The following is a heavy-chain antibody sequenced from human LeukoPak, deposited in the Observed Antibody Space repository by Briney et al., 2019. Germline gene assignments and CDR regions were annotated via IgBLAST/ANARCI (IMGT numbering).Heavy chain of an antibody. CDR3: AKLGAGPLQYNWNDVGSAFDI. D-gene: IGHD1-20*01. Sequence: KGLEWXXAISGSXGSTSYAPSVKGRFTISTDNSKNTLYLQMNSLTAEDTAVYYCAKLGAGPLQYNWNDVGSAFDIWGQGTMVTVSS. J-gene: IGHJ3*02. CDR2: ISGSXGST. V-gene: IGHV3-23*01.